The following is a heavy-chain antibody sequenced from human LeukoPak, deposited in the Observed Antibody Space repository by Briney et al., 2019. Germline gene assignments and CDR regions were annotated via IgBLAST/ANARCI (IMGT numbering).Heavy chain of an antibody. Sequence: PSETLSLTCTVSGGSISSSSYYWGWIRQPPGKGLEWIGSIYYSGSTYYNPSLKSRVTISVDTSKNQFSLKLSSVTSADTAVYYCARGGYYDSSGYYVYFQHWGQGTLVTVSS. CDR3: ARGGYYDSSGYYVYFQH. V-gene: IGHV4-39*07. J-gene: IGHJ1*01. CDR1: GGSISSSSYY. D-gene: IGHD3-22*01. CDR2: IYYSGST.